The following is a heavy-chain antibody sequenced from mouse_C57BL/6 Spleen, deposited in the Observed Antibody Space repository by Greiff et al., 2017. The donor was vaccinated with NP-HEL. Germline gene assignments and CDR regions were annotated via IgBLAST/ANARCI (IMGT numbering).Heavy chain of an antibody. Sequence: QVQLQQPGAELVRPGSSVKLSCKASGYTFTSYWMDWVKQRPGQGLEWIGNIYPSDSETHYNQKFKDKATLTVDKSSSTAYMQLSSLTSEDSAVYYCAREGSSGGVDYWGQGTTLTVSS. CDR1: GYTFTSYW. CDR3: AREGSSGGVDY. CDR2: IYPSDSET. D-gene: IGHD3-2*02. V-gene: IGHV1-61*01. J-gene: IGHJ2*01.